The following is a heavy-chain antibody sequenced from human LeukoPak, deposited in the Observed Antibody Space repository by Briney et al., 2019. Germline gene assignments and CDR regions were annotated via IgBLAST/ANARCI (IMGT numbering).Heavy chain of an antibody. V-gene: IGHV3-30*02. CDR1: GFTFSSYG. J-gene: IGHJ4*02. D-gene: IGHD2-21*01. Sequence: GGSLRLSCAASGFTFSSYGMHWVRQAPGKGLEWVAFIRYDGSNKYYADSVKGRFTISRDNSKNTLYLQMNSLRAEDTAVYYCAKSGGLLVYYFDYWGQGNLVPVSS. CDR3: AKSGGLLVYYFDY. CDR2: IRYDGSNK.